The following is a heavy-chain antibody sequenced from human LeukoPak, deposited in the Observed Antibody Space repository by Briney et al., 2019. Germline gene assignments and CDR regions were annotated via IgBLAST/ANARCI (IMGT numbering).Heavy chain of an antibody. CDR1: GYSFSSYG. CDR2: IWYDGSKK. V-gene: IGHV3-33*01. Sequence: GRSLRLSCAASGYSFSSYGMQWVRQAPGKGLEGVADIWYDGSKKYYADSVKGRFTISRDDSKNTLYLQMNSLRAEDRAIYYCASRKEYTVSSVYYWGRGILVTVSS. J-gene: IGHJ4*02. D-gene: IGHD5/OR15-5a*01. CDR3: ASRKEYTVSSVYY.